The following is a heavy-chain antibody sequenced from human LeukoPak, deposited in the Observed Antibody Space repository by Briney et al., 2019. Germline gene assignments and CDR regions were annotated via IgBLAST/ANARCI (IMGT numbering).Heavy chain of an antibody. Sequence: PGGSLRLSCAASGFTFSNYARHWVRQAPGKGLEWVTFIRYDGSNKYYAESVKGRFTISRDNSKNTLYLQMSSLRAEDTAVYYCAKAIHSSSSGVVDYWGQGTLVTVSS. CDR3: AKAIHSSSSGVVDY. V-gene: IGHV3-30*02. D-gene: IGHD6-6*01. J-gene: IGHJ4*02. CDR1: GFTFSNYA. CDR2: IRYDGSNK.